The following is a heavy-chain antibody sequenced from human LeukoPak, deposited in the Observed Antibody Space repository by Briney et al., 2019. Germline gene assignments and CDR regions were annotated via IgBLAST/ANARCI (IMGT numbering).Heavy chain of an antibody. Sequence: SVKVSCKASGGTFSSYAISWVRQAPGQGLEWMGGIIPIFGTANYAQKFQGRVTITTDESTSTAYMELSSLRSEDTAVYYCARDGAHYGHCSSTSCSFDPWGQGTLVTVSS. CDR1: GGTFSSYA. D-gene: IGHD2-2*01. V-gene: IGHV1-69*05. J-gene: IGHJ5*02. CDR3: ARDGAHYGHCSSTSCSFDP. CDR2: IIPIFGTA.